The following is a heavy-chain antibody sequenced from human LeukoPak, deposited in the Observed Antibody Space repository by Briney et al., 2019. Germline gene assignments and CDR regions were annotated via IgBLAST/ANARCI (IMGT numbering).Heavy chain of an antibody. CDR2: IDPYSGGT. CDR1: GYTFSGYH. Sequence: GASVKVSCKTSGYTFSGYHIHWMRQAPGQGLEWIGWIDPYSGGTYFAEKFQGRVTLTRDTSITTLYMELTNLKSDDTSIYFCARDVVAVDSNWFDPWGQGTLVTVSS. D-gene: IGHD6-19*01. J-gene: IGHJ5*02. V-gene: IGHV1-2*02. CDR3: ARDVVAVDSNWFDP.